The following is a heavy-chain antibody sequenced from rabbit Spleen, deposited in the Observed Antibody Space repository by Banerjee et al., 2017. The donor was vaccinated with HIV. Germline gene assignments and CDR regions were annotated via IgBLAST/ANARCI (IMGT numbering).Heavy chain of an antibody. V-gene: IGHV1S45*01. J-gene: IGHJ3*01. CDR2: IYSSSAIT. CDR1: GFSFSSSYY. D-gene: IGHD7-1*01. CDR3: ASPDAGGAGYGTGNFRL. Sequence: QEQLVESGGGLVQPEGSLTLTCTASGFSFSSSYYMYWVRQAPGKGLEWIGCIYSSSAITWYASWAKGRFTISKTSSTTVTLQMTSLTDADTATYFCASPDAGGAGYGTGNFRLWGQGTLVTVS.